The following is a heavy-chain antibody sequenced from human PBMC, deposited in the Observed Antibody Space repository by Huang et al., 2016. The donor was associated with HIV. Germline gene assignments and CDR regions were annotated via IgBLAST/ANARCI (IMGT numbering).Heavy chain of an antibody. CDR1: GDSFSPVAFF. CDR2: LHTMGSF. Sequence: QVQLQESGPGLVQPYQTLSLICPVSGDSFSPVAFFWPFIWYSSGGGPVGGGGSRRVAGEALEWCGQLHTMGSFLSNGSRRGRVTIALDTSKNQLSLNLRSVTAADTALYFCARGRGGTHSYFFYSMDVWGAGTAVIVSS. CDR3: ARGRGGTHSYFFYSMDV. D-gene: IGHD1-26*01. V-gene: IGHV4-61*09. J-gene: IGHJ6*03.